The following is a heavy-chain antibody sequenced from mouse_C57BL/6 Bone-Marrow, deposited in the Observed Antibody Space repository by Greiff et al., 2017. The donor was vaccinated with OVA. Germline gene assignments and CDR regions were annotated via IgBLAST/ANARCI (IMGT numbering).Heavy chain of an antibody. CDR1: GFTFSNYW. V-gene: IGHV6-3*01. CDR2: IRLKSDNYAT. Sequence: EVKVEESGGGLVQPGGSMKLSCVASGFTFSNYWMNWVRQSPEKGLEWVAQIRLKSDNYATHYAESVKGRFTISRDDSKSSVYLQMNNLRAEDTGIYYCTVGYGSRGDYWGQGTSVTVSS. D-gene: IGHD1-1*01. J-gene: IGHJ4*01. CDR3: TVGYGSRGDY.